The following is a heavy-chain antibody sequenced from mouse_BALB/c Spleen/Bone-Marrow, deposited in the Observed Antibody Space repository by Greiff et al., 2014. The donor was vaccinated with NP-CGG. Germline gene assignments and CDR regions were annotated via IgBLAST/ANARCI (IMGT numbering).Heavy chain of an antibody. CDR3: ARSRYFDN. J-gene: IGHJ2*01. CDR1: GYTFTDYY. D-gene: IGHD3-3*01. Sequence: VQLQQSGPELVKPGTSVKMSCKASGYTFTDYYMMWVRQSHGRSLEWIGHINPNTDGTFYNQKFKGKATLTVDKSSSTAYMQLNSQTSEDSAVYYCARSRYFDNWGQGTTLTVSS. V-gene: IGHV1-26*01. CDR2: INPNTDGT.